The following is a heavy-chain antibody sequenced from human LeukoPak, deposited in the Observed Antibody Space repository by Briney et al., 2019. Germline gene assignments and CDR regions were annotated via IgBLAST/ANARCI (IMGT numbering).Heavy chain of an antibody. Sequence: ASVKVSCKASGYTFTSYYMHWVRQAPGQGLEWMGRINPNSGGTNYAQKFQGRVTMTRDTSISTAYMELSRLRSDDTAVYYCARVRAVAGTYYFDYWGQGTLVTVSS. CDR3: ARVRAVAGTYYFDY. V-gene: IGHV1-2*06. CDR1: GYTFTSYY. CDR2: INPNSGGT. D-gene: IGHD6-19*01. J-gene: IGHJ4*02.